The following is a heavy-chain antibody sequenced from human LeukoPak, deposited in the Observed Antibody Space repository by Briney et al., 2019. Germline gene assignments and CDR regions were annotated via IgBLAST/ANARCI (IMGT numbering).Heavy chain of an antibody. D-gene: IGHD3-22*01. CDR2: ISGTGLST. J-gene: IGHJ4*02. V-gene: IGHV3-23*01. CDR3: TRVMWDSSGYPIDY. CDR1: GFTLGSFG. Sequence: GGSLRLSCAASGFTLGSFGVSWVRQAPGKGLEWVSFISGTGLSTYYADSVKGRFTTSRDNSKNTLNLQMHRLRVEDTAVYYCTRVMWDSSGYPIDYWGQGSLVTVSS.